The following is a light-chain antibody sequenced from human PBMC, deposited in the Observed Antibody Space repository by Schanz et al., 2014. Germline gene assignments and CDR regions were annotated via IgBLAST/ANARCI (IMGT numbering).Light chain of an antibody. V-gene: IGKV3-20*01. CDR2: SAS. CDR1: QSVSSN. CDR3: HQYGISPFT. Sequence: EIVLTQFPASLSVSPGERAILSCRASQSVSSNLAWYQQKPGQAPRLLIYSASRRATGIPDRFSGSGSGTDFTLTISRLEPEDFAVYYCHQYGISPFTFGPGTKVDIK. J-gene: IGKJ3*01.